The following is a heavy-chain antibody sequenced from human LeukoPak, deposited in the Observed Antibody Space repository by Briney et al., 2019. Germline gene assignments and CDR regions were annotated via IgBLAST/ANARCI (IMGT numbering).Heavy chain of an antibody. Sequence: NPSETLSLTCTVSGGSISSSSYYWGWIRQPPGKGLEWIGSIYYSGSTYYNPSLKSRVTISVDTSKNQFSLKLSSVTAADTAVYYCARGLWFGELSPLTYWGQGTLVTVSS. CDR2: IYYSGST. V-gene: IGHV4-39*07. J-gene: IGHJ4*02. D-gene: IGHD3-10*01. CDR3: ARGLWFGELSPLTY. CDR1: GGSISSSSYY.